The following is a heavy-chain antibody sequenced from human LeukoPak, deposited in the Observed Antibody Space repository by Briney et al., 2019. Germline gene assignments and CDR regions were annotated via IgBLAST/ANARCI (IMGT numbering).Heavy chain of an antibody. D-gene: IGHD5-24*01. CDR2: IYHSGST. V-gene: IGHV4-4*02. CDR1: GGSISSSNW. Sequence: SETLSLTCAVSGGSISSSNWWSWVRQPPGKGLEWIGEIYHSGSTNYNPSLKSRVTISVDKSKNQVSLKLSSVTAADTAVYYCARARGLPRYNDYFYYYYYMDVWGKGTTVTVSS. J-gene: IGHJ6*03. CDR3: ARARGLPRYNDYFYYYYYMDV.